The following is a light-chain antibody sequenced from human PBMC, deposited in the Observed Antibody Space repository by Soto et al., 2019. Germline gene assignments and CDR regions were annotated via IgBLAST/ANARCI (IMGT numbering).Light chain of an antibody. CDR1: QSIGGF. CDR2: AAS. V-gene: IGKV1-39*01. J-gene: IGKJ4*01. CDR3: LQSYSTPLT. Sequence: DIQMTQSPSSQSVSVGDRVTITCRASQSIGGFLNWYQQKLGKAPKLLIYAASSLQSGVPSRFSGSGSGTDFTLTISSLQPEDFATYYCLQSYSTPLTVGGGTKVYIK.